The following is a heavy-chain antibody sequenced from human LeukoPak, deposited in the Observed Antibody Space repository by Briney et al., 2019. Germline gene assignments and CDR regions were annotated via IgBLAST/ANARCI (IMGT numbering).Heavy chain of an antibody. Sequence: GGSLRLSCGASGFTFSRTWMHWVRQAPGKGLVCVSRINSDETSTVYADSVKGRFTISRDNAKNTVYLQMSGLRADDTAVYYCARDNYYSIDYWGQGTLVTVSS. J-gene: IGHJ4*02. CDR1: GFTFSRTW. CDR2: INSDETST. V-gene: IGHV3-74*01. D-gene: IGHD1-26*01. CDR3: ARDNYYSIDY.